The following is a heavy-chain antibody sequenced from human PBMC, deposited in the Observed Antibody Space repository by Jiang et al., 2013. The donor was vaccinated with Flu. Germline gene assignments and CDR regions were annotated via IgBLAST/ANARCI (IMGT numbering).Heavy chain of an antibody. Sequence: SGAEVKKPGASVKVSCKASGYTFTSYAMHWVRQAPGQRLEWMGWINAGNGNTKYSQKFQGRVTITRDTSASTAYMELSSLRSEDTAVYYCARGFPRAVAAHNWFDPWGQGTLVTVSS. D-gene: IGHD6-19*01. V-gene: IGHV1-3*01. CDR3: ARGFPRAVAAHNWFDP. CDR2: INAGNGNT. J-gene: IGHJ5*02. CDR1: GYTFTSYA.